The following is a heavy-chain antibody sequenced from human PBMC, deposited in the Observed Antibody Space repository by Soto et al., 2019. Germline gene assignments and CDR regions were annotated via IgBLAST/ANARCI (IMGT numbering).Heavy chain of an antibody. Sequence: QVQLVESGGGVVQPGRSLRLSCAASGFTFSNYGMHWVRQAPGKGLAWVIVISYDGNVAYYADSVKGRFTISRDNSKNTLYLQMNSLRTEDTAMYYCAKEGPITNWYFDSWGQGTQVTVSS. CDR3: AKEGPITNWYFDS. J-gene: IGHJ4*02. CDR2: ISYDGNVA. CDR1: GFTFSNYG. D-gene: IGHD1-1*01. V-gene: IGHV3-30*18.